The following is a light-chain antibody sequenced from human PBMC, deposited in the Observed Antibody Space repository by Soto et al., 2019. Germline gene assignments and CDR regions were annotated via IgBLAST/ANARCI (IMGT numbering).Light chain of an antibody. CDR2: GAS. Sequence: EIVLTQSPATLSLSPGERATLSCRASQSVSSYLAWYQQKPGQAPRLLIYGASSRATGIPDRFSGSGSGTDFTLTISRLEPEDFAVYYCQQYGSSRGTFGQGTKVDNK. J-gene: IGKJ1*01. CDR3: QQYGSSRGT. CDR1: QSVSSY. V-gene: IGKV3-20*01.